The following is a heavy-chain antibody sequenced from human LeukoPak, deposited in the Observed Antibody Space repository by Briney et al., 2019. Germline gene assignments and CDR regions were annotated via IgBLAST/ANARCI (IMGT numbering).Heavy chain of an antibody. CDR1: GFTFSSYT. Sequence: PGESLRLSCAASGFTFSSYTMNWVRQAPGKGLEWVSSISSSSTYIYYADSVKGRFTISRDNAKNSVYLQMNSLRADDTAVYYCARDRVGGQGTLVTVSS. V-gene: IGHV3-21*01. J-gene: IGHJ4*02. CDR3: ARDRV. CDR2: ISSSSTYI.